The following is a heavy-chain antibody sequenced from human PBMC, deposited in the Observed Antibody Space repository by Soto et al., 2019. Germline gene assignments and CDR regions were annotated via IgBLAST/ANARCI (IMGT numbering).Heavy chain of an antibody. Sequence: QVQLVEAGGGVLQPGRSLRLSCAASGFTFNNYAFHWVRQAPGKGLEWVAFIWKDGSTKYYVDSVKGRFTISRDNSKNTVYLEMNIFRAENTGMSYCARDPSYDSSAYWCYYWGQGTLVTVAS. D-gene: IGHD3-22*01. J-gene: IGHJ4*02. CDR3: ARDPSYDSSAYWCYY. V-gene: IGHV3-33*01. CDR1: GFTFNNYA. CDR2: IWKDGSTK.